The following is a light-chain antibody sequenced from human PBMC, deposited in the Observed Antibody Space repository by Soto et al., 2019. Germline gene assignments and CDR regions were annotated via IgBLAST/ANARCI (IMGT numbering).Light chain of an antibody. V-gene: IGKV3-15*01. J-gene: IGKJ5*01. CDR2: DAS. Sequence: EIVMTQSPATLSLSPGERATLSCRASQSVGTNLAWYQQKPGQAPRLLIYDASTRATGLPARFSGRVSGAEFTLTISSLQSEDFAVYYCQQYNNWPPITFGQGTRLEIK. CDR1: QSVGTN. CDR3: QQYNNWPPIT.